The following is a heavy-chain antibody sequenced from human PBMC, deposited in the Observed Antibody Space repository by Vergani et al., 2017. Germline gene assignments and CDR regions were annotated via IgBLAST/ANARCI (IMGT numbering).Heavy chain of an antibody. D-gene: IGHD3-10*01. CDR3: ARESRWYYGSGSYYNDPYYYYYMDV. CDR1: GGTFSSYA. J-gene: IGHJ6*03. Sequence: QVQLVQSGAEVKKPGSSVKVSCKASGGTFSSYAISWVRQAPGQGLEWMGGIIPIFGTANYAQKFQGRVTVTADESTSTAYMELSSLRSEDTAGYYCARESRWYYGSGSYYNDPYYYYYMDVWGKGTTVTVSS. V-gene: IGHV1-69*01. CDR2: IIPIFGTA.